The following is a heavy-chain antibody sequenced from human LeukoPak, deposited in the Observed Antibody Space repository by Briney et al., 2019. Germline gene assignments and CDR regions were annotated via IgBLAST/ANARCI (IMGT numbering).Heavy chain of an antibody. D-gene: IGHD3-22*01. CDR2: ISGSGGST. V-gene: IGHV3-23*01. Sequence: GGSLRLSCAASGFTFSTYAMTWVRQAPGKGLEWVSSISGSGGSTYYADSVKGRFTISRDNSKNTLYLQMNTLRAEDTAVYYCAKDTDSSSYYFLTYYDYFDYWGQGTLVTVSS. CDR1: GFTFSTYA. CDR3: AKDTDSSSYYFLTYYDYFDY. J-gene: IGHJ4*02.